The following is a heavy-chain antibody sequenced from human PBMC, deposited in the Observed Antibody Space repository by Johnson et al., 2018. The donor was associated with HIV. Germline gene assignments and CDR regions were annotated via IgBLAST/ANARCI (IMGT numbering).Heavy chain of an antibody. CDR3: ARDLGRPDAFDI. D-gene: IGHD2-15*01. CDR2: ISVSGDRT. CDR1: GFTFSNYA. J-gene: IGHJ3*02. Sequence: VQLVESGGGLVQPGGSLRLSCAASGFTFSNYAMTWVRQSPGKGLEWVSTISVSGDRTYYADSVKGRFTISSEKSKNTLYVQMNSLRVEDTAVYYCARDLGRPDAFDIWGQGTMVTVSS. V-gene: IGHV3-23*04.